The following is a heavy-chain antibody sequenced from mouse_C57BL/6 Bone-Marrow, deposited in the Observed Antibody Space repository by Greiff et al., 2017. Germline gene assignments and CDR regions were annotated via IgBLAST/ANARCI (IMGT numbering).Heavy chain of an antibody. J-gene: IGHJ3*01. CDR1: GYTFTSYW. V-gene: IGHV1-72*01. CDR2: IDPTSGGT. CDR3: ARIYYGSSYAFAY. Sequence: VQLQQPGAELVKPGASVKLSCKASGYTFTSYWMHWVKQRPGRGLEWIGRIDPTSGGTKYNEKFKSKATLTVDKPSSTAYMQLSSLTSEDSAVYYCARIYYGSSYAFAYWGQGTLVTVSA. D-gene: IGHD1-1*01.